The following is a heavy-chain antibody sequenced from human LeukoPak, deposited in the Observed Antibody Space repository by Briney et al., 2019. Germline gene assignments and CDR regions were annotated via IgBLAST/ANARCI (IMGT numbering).Heavy chain of an antibody. D-gene: IGHD5-18*01. J-gene: IGHJ4*02. CDR3: ARSVLGYSYGLHIDY. Sequence: PSETLSLTCIVSGGSISSYYWSWIRQPPGKGLEWIGYIYYSGSTNYNPSLKSRVTISVDTSKNQFSLKLSSLSAADTAVYYCARSVLGYSYGLHIDYWGQGTLVTVSS. V-gene: IGHV4-59*01. CDR2: IYYSGST. CDR1: GGSISSYY.